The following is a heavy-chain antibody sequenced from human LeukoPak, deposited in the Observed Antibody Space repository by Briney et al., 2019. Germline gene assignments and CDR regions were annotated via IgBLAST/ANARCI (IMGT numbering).Heavy chain of an antibody. V-gene: IGHV4-38-2*02. D-gene: IGHD3-10*01. CDR3: ARDHSTLYGSGSYYVNFGY. J-gene: IGHJ4*02. Sequence: PSETLSLTCTVSGYSISSGYYWGWIRQPPGKGLEWIGSIYHSGGTYYNPSLKSRVTISVDTSKNQFSLKLSSVTAADTAVYYCARDHSTLYGSGSYYVNFGYWGQGTLVTVSS. CDR2: IYHSGGT. CDR1: GYSISSGYY.